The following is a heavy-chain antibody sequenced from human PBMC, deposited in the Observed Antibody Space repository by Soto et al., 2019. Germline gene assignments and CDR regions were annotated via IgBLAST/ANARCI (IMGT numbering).Heavy chain of an antibody. V-gene: IGHV4-30-2*05. J-gene: IGHJ4*02. CDR3: ARVEDYYDSSGYYV. D-gene: IGHD3-22*01. CDR2: IYHSGST. CDR1: GGSISSGGYS. Sequence: PSETLSLTCAVSGGSISSGGYSWSWIRQPPGKGLEWIGEIYHSGSTNYNPSLKSRVTISVDKSKNQFSLKLSSVTAADTAVYYCARVEDYYDSSGYYVWGQGTLVTVSS.